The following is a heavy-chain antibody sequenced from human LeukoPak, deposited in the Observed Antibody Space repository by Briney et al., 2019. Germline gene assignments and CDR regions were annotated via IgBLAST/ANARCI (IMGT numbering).Heavy chain of an antibody. CDR2: IWYDGSNK. Sequence: GGSLRLSCAASGFTFSNYGMHWVRQAPGKGLEWVAVIWYDGSNKYYADSVKGRFIISRDNSKNTLYPQMNSLRAEDTAVYYCARDISGYYYFDYWGQGTLVTVSS. J-gene: IGHJ4*02. CDR1: GFTFSNYG. V-gene: IGHV3-33*01. CDR3: ARDISGYYYFDY. D-gene: IGHD3-22*01.